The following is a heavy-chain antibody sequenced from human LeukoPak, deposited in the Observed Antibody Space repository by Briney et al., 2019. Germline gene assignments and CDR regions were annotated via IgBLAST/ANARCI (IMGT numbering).Heavy chain of an antibody. CDR2: MNPNNGNT. Sequence: ASVKVSCKASGFRFTSYDINWVRQASGQGFEWMGWMNPNNGNTGYAQKFQGRVTMTRDTSISTAYMELRDLTSEDTAVYYCVRDREGVAISVNYWFDPWGQGTLVTVSS. CDR1: GFRFTSYD. V-gene: IGHV1-8*01. CDR3: VRDREGVAISVNYWFDP. J-gene: IGHJ5*02. D-gene: IGHD3-10*01.